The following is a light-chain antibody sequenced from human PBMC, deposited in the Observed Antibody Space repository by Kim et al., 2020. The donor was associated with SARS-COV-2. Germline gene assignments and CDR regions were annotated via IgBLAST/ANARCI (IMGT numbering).Light chain of an antibody. CDR1: QNVSNY. CDR2: AAS. Sequence: SASVGDRVTITCRASQNVSNYLNWYQQKSGKGPKLLIYAASNLLSGVPSRFSGSGSGTDFTLTISSLQPEDFATYYCQQSYRTPDTFGQGTKLEI. CDR3: QQSYRTPDT. V-gene: IGKV1-39*01. J-gene: IGKJ2*01.